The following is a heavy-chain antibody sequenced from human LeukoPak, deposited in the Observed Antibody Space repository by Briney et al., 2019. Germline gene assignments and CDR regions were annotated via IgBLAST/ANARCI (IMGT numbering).Heavy chain of an antibody. D-gene: IGHD3-16*01. CDR1: GESFSGYY. CDR3: ARDRANYDYVSPPRFNDY. J-gene: IGHJ4*02. CDR2: IYHSGST. V-gene: IGHV4-38-2*02. Sequence: SETLSLTCAVYGESFSGYYWGWIRQPPGKGLEWIGSIYHSGSTYYNPSLKSRVTISVDTSKNQFSLKLSSVTAADTAVYYCARDRANYDYVSPPRFNDYWGQGTLVTVSS.